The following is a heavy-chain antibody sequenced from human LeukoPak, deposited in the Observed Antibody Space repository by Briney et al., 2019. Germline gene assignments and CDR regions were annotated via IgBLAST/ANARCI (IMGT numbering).Heavy chain of an antibody. CDR1: GLTFSSYS. D-gene: IGHD1-26*01. CDR2: ISSSSSTI. J-gene: IGHJ4*02. V-gene: IGHV3-48*01. CDR3: ARGGLTIAEATTSWYLDY. Sequence: GGSLRLSCAASGLTFSSYSMNWVRQAPGKGLEWVLFISSSSSTIHYADSVKGRFTISRDNAKNSLYLQMNSLRGEDTAVYYCARGGLTIAEATTSWYLDYWGQGTLVTVSS.